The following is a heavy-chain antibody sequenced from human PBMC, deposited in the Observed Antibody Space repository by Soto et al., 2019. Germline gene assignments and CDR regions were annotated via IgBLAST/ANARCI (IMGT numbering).Heavy chain of an antibody. J-gene: IGHJ6*02. CDR2: IWYDGSNK. CDR1: GFTFSSYG. Sequence: QVQLVESGGGVVQPGRSLRLSCAASGFTFSSYGMHWVRQAPGKGLEWVAVIWYDGSNKYYADSVKGRFTISRDNSKNTLYLQMISLRAEDTAVYYCARNQVHMDVWGQGTTVTVSS. V-gene: IGHV3-33*01. CDR3: ARNQVHMDV.